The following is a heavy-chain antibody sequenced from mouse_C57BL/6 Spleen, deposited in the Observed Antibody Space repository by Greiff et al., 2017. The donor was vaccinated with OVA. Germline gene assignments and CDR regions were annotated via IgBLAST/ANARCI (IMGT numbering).Heavy chain of an antibody. Sequence: VKLVESGAELVRPGASVTLSCKASGYTFTDYEMHWVKQTPVHGLEWIGAIDPETGGTDYNQKFKGKAILTADKSSSTAYMELRSLTSEDSAVYYCTRDEYDRAWFAYWGQGTLVTVSA. CDR3: TRDEYDRAWFAY. CDR1: GYTFTDYE. D-gene: IGHD2-4*01. CDR2: IDPETGGT. J-gene: IGHJ3*01. V-gene: IGHV1-15*01.